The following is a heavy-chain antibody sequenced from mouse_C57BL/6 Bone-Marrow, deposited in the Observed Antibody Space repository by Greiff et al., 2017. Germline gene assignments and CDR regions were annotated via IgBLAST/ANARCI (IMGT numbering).Heavy chain of an antibody. CDR1: GYTFTSYG. D-gene: IGHD2-4*01. CDR3: ARSPLYDYDDY. V-gene: IGHV1-81*01. CDR2: IYPRSGNT. Sequence: QVQLKESGAELARPGASVKLSCKASGYTFTSYGISWVKQRTGQGLEWIGEIYPRSGNTYYNEKFKGKATLTAAKSSSTAYMELRSLTSEDPAVYFCARSPLYDYDDYWGQGTTLTVSS. J-gene: IGHJ2*01.